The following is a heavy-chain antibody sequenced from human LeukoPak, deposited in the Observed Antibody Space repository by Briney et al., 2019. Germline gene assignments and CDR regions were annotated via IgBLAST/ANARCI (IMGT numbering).Heavy chain of an antibody. CDR2: IYYSGST. CDR1: GGSISSTSYY. V-gene: IGHV4-39*01. D-gene: IGHD3-22*01. Sequence: PSETLSLTCAVSGGSISSTSYYWAWIRQPPGKGLEWIGTIYYSGSTYHNPSLKSRVTMSVDTSRNQFSLKLSSVDAADTAVYYCAKAGVRYFDSSGLYAFDFWGQGTAVTVSS. CDR3: AKAGVRYFDSSGLYAFDF. J-gene: IGHJ3*01.